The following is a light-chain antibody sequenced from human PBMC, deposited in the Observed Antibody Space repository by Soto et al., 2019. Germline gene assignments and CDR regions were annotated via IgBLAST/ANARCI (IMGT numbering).Light chain of an antibody. CDR2: DVS. CDR3: CSYAGSYTLM. Sequence: QSALTQPRSVSGSPGQSVTISCTGTSGDVGGYNYVSWYQQHPGKVPKLMIYDVSRRPSGVPDRFSGSKSGNTASLTISGLQAEDEADYYCCSYAGSYTLMFGGGTKVTVL. CDR1: SGDVGGYNY. V-gene: IGLV2-11*01. J-gene: IGLJ3*02.